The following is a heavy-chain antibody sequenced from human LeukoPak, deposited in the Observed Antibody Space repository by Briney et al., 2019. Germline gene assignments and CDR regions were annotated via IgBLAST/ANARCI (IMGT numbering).Heavy chain of an antibody. V-gene: IGHV4-30-4*01. CDR3: ASLDAYGYYFDY. D-gene: IGHD4-17*01. Sequence: PSQTLSLTCTVSGGSISSGDYYWSWIRQPPGKGLEWIGYIYYSGSTYYNPSLKSRVTISVDTSKNQFSLKLSSVTAADTAAYYCASLDAYGYYFDYWGQGTQVTVSS. CDR1: GGSISSGDYY. CDR2: IYYSGST. J-gene: IGHJ4*02.